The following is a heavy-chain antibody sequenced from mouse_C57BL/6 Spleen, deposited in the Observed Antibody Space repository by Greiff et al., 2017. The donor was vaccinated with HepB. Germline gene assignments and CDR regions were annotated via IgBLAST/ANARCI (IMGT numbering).Heavy chain of an antibody. D-gene: IGHD2-2*01. Sequence: EVKLVESGAELVRPGASVKLSCTASGFNIKDDYMHWVKQRPEQGLEWIGWIDPENGDTEYASKFQGKATITADTSSNTAYLQLSSLTSEDTAVYYCTTRRVWLPFAYWGQGTLVTVSA. CDR1: GFNIKDDY. J-gene: IGHJ3*01. V-gene: IGHV14-4*01. CDR3: TTRRVWLPFAY. CDR2: IDPENGDT.